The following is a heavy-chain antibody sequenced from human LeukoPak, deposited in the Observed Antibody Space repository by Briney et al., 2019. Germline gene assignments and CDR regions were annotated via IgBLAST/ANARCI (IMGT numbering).Heavy chain of an antibody. Sequence: ASVKVSCKASGYTFTSYGISWVRQAPGQGLEWMGWISAYNGNTNYAQKLQGRVTMTTDTSTSTAYMELRSLRSDDTAVYYCARRMPRYGSGSYDASDIWGQGTMVTVSS. CDR2: ISAYNGNT. CDR1: GYTFTSYG. D-gene: IGHD3-10*01. CDR3: ARRMPRYGSGSYDASDI. V-gene: IGHV1-18*01. J-gene: IGHJ3*02.